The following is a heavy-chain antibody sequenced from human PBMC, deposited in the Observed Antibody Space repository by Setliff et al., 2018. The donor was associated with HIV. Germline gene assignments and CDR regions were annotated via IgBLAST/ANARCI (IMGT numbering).Heavy chain of an antibody. CDR1: GFTFSSYG. CDR3: ANIAAATMFDY. CDR2: ISYDGSNK. Sequence: PGGSLRLSCAASGFTFSSYGMHWVRQAPGKGLEWVAVISYDGSNKYYADSVKGRFTISRDNSKNTLYLQMNSLRAEDTAVYYCANIAAATMFDYWGQGTLVTVSS. J-gene: IGHJ4*02. D-gene: IGHD6-13*01. V-gene: IGHV3-30*18.